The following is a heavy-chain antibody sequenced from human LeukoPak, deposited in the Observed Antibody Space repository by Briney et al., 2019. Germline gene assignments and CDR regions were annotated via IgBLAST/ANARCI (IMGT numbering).Heavy chain of an antibody. J-gene: IGHJ5*02. Sequence: SETLSLTCAVSGGSMSSVSNFWSWIRQPPGKGLEWIGYMYYSGSTNYNPSLKSRLTISVDTSKNQFSLKLSSVTAADTAVYYCARALFLVRGVPNWFDPWGQGILVTVSS. V-gene: IGHV4-61*01. CDR1: GGSMSSVSNF. D-gene: IGHD3-10*01. CDR2: MYYSGST. CDR3: ARALFLVRGVPNWFDP.